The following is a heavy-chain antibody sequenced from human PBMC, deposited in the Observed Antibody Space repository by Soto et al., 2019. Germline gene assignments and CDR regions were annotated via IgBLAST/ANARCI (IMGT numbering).Heavy chain of an antibody. D-gene: IGHD5-12*01. V-gene: IGHV3-30*18. CDR3: AKDVGWLRGYFDY. Sequence: QVQLVESGGGMVQPGRSLRLSCAASGFTFSSYGMHWVRQAPGKGLEWVAVISYDGSNKYYADSVKGRFTISRDNSKNTLYLQMNSLRAEDTAVYYCAKDVGWLRGYFDYWGQGTLVTVSS. CDR1: GFTFSSYG. J-gene: IGHJ4*02. CDR2: ISYDGSNK.